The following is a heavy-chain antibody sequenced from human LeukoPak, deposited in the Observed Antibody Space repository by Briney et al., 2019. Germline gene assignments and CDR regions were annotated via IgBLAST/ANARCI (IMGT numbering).Heavy chain of an antibody. CDR2: IYYSGST. V-gene: IGHV4-59*01. J-gene: IGHJ5*02. Sequence: SETLSLTCTVSGGSIMSYYWSWIRQPPGKGLEWIGYIYYSGSTKYNPSLKSRATISADTSKNQFSLKLSSVTAADTAVYYCARDLSAWFDPWGQGTLVTVSS. CDR1: GGSIMSYY. CDR3: ARDLSAWFDP.